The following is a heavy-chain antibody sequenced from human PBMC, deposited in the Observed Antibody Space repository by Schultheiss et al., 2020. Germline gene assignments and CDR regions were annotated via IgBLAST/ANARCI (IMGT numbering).Heavy chain of an antibody. CDR1: GFTFISYA. Sequence: GESLKISCAASGFTFISYAMHWVRQAPGKGLEWVAVISYDGSNKYYADSVKGRFTISRDNSKNTLYLQMNSLRAEDTALYYCAKGVQVGAFDYWGQGTLVTVSS. CDR3: AKGVQVGAFDY. CDR2: ISYDGSNK. V-gene: IGHV3-30-3*01. D-gene: IGHD1-26*01. J-gene: IGHJ4*02.